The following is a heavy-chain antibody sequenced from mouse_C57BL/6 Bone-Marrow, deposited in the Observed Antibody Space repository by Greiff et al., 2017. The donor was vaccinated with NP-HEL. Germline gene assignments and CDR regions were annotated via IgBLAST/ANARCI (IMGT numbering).Heavy chain of an antibody. V-gene: IGHV10-1*01. Sequence: EADGGLVQPKGSLKLSCAASGFSFNTYAMNWVRQAPGKGLEWVARIRSKSNNYATYYADSVKDRFTISRDDSESMLYLQMNNLKTEDTAMYYCVSGSFAYWGQGTLVTVSA. J-gene: IGHJ3*01. CDR1: GFSFNTYA. D-gene: IGHD4-1*01. CDR2: IRSKSNNYAT. CDR3: VSGSFAY.